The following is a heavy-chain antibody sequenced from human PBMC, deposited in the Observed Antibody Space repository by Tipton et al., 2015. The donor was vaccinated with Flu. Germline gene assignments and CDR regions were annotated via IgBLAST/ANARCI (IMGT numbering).Heavy chain of an antibody. V-gene: IGHV4-59*05. CDR1: VGSINNYY. CDR2: ISSSGNT. CDR3: ARLSYYDVDLKNFYFDY. D-gene: IGHD3-10*02. J-gene: IGHJ4*02. Sequence: LTCSVSVGSINNYYWSWIRQPPGKGLEWIGGISSSGNTYYNPSLKSRVVISVDTSKNQLSLKLTSVTAADTAVYYCARLSYYDVDLKNFYFDYWGQGALVTVSS.